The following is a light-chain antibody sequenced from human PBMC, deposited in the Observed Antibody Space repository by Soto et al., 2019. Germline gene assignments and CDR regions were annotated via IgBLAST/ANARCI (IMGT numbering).Light chain of an antibody. Sequence: EIVMTQSPATLSVSPGERATLSCRASQSVGSNLAWYQQKPGQAPRLVIYGSSTTATGIPARFSGSGSGTEFTLTISSLQTEDFAVYYCQQYNNWPPYTFGQGTKLEI. J-gene: IGKJ2*01. CDR1: QSVGSN. CDR3: QQYNNWPPYT. CDR2: GSS. V-gene: IGKV3-15*01.